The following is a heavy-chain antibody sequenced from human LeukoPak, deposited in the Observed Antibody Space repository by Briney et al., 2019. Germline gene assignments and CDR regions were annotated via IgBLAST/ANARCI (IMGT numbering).Heavy chain of an antibody. J-gene: IGHJ3*02. Sequence: SETLSLTCTVSGGSISSSSYYWGWIRQPPGKWLEWIGRIYYSGSTYYNPSLKSRVTISVDTSKNQFSLKLSSVTDADTAVYYCASRIVGATPGAFDIWGQGTMVTVSS. CDR2: IYYSGST. D-gene: IGHD1-26*01. CDR1: GGSISSSSYY. V-gene: IGHV4-39*01. CDR3: ASRIVGATPGAFDI.